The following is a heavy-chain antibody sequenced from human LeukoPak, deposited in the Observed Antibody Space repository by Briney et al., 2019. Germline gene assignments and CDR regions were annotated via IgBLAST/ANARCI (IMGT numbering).Heavy chain of an antibody. J-gene: IGHJ3*02. D-gene: IGHD3-22*01. CDR2: INPNSGGT. Sequence: ASVKVSCKASGYTFTGYYMHWVRQAPGQGLEWMGWINPNSGGTNYAQKLQGRVTMTTDTSTSTAFMELRSLRSDDTAVYYCARDPREYYYDSSGYYALLPSDALDIWGQGTMVTVSS. CDR3: ARDPREYYYDSSGYYALLPSDALDI. CDR1: GYTFTGYY. V-gene: IGHV1-2*02.